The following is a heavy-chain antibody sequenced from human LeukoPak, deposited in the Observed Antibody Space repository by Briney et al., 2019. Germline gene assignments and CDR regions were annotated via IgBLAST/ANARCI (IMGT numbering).Heavy chain of an antibody. Sequence: GASVKVSCKASGGTFSSYAISWVRQAPGQGLEWMGGIIPIFGTANYAQKFQGRVTITADESTSTAYMELSSLRSEDTAVYYCARGGSSWSHDAFDIWGQGTMVTVSS. V-gene: IGHV1-69*13. CDR1: GGTFSSYA. D-gene: IGHD6-13*01. J-gene: IGHJ3*02. CDR3: ARGGSSWSHDAFDI. CDR2: IIPIFGTA.